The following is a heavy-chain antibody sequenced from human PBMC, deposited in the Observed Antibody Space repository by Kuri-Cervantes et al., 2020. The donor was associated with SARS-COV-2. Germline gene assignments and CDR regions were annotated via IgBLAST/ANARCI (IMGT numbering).Heavy chain of an antibody. CDR1: GGSFSGYY. CDR2: IYHSGST. CDR3: ARRYGGHFHAVAAPGPYYFDY. J-gene: IGHJ4*02. Sequence: SETLSLTCAVYGGSFSGYYWGWIRQPPGKGLEWIGSIYHSGSTYYNPSLKSRVTISVDTSKNQFSLKLSSVTAADTAVYYCARRYGGHFHAVAAPGPYYFDYWGQGTLVTVSS. V-gene: IGHV4-38-2*01. D-gene: IGHD6-19*01.